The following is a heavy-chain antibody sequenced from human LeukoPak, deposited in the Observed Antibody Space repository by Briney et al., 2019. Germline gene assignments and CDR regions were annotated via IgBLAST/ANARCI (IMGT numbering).Heavy chain of an antibody. CDR3: AKEPTXSRVPMEDY. CDR1: GFTFNEHA. D-gene: IGHD6-13*01. Sequence: GGSLRLSCAASGFTFNEHAMHWVRHPPGKSLEWVSGISWNSGSIGYADSVKGRFTISRDNAKNSPYLQMNSLRAEDTALYYCAKEPTXSRVPMEDYWGQGTLVTVSS. J-gene: IGHJ4*02. V-gene: IGHV3-9*01. CDR2: ISWNSGSI.